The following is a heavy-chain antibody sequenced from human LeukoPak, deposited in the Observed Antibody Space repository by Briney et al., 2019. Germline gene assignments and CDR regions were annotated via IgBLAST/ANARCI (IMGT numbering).Heavy chain of an antibody. Sequence: NPSETLSLTCTISGGSIDSYYWSWIRQPPGKGLEWIGYISYGGSTNYNPSLKSRVTISLDTSKNQFSLKVTSVTAADTAVYYCARDRGYAFDTPYRYFEDWPQETLVTVS. D-gene: IGHD5-18*01. CDR3: ARDRGYAFDTPYRYFED. CDR2: ISYGGST. V-gene: IGHV4-59*01. J-gene: IGHJ4*02. CDR1: GGSIDSYY.